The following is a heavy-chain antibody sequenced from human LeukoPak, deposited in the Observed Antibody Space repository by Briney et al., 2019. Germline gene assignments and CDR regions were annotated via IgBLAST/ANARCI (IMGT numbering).Heavy chain of an antibody. V-gene: IGHV4-38-2*02. CDR1: GYSISSGYY. Sequence: SETLSLTCTVSGYSISSGYYWGWIRQPPGKGLEWIGEIYHSGSTNYNPSLKSRVTISVDKSKNQFSLKLSSVTAADTAVYCCASLMERRGTYFDYWGQGTLVTVSS. J-gene: IGHJ4*02. D-gene: IGHD1-1*01. CDR3: ASLMERRGTYFDY. CDR2: IYHSGST.